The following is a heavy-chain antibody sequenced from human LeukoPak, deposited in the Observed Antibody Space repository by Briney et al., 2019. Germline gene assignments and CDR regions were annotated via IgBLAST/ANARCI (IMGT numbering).Heavy chain of an antibody. CDR1: GFTFSSYS. J-gene: IGHJ6*02. CDR2: ISSSSSYI. Sequence: PGGSPRLSCAASGFTFSSYSMNWVRQAPGKGLEWVSSISSSSSYIYYADSVKGRFTISRDNAKNSLYLQMNSLRAEDTAVYYCARTRGRVVAAYQNYYYYGMDVWGQGTTVTVSS. CDR3: ARTRGRVVAAYQNYYYYGMDV. D-gene: IGHD2-15*01. V-gene: IGHV3-21*01.